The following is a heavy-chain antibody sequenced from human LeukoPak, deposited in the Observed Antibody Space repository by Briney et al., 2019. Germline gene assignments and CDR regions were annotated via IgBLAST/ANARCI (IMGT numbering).Heavy chain of an antibody. CDR2: INHSGST. D-gene: IGHD2/OR15-2a*01. CDR3: ARVPVKYLSAFDI. J-gene: IGHJ3*02. Sequence: PSETLSLTCAVYGGSFSGYYWSWIRQPPGKGLEWIGEINHSGSTNYNPSLKSRVTISVDTSKNQFSLKLSSVTAADTAVYYCARVPVKYLSAFDIWGQGTMVTVSS. V-gene: IGHV4-34*01. CDR1: GGSFSGYY.